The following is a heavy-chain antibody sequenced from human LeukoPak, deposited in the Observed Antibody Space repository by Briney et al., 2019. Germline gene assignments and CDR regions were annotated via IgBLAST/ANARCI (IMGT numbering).Heavy chain of an antibody. CDR3: ARDRWIVAPTKFDY. J-gene: IGHJ4*02. CDR2: ISSSGSTI. V-gene: IGHV3-48*03. CDR1: GSTFSSYE. Sequence: GGSLRLSCAASGSTFSSYEMNWVRQAPGKGLEWVSYISSSGSTIYYADSVKGRFTISRDNAKNSLYLQMNSLRAEDTAVYYCARDRWIVAPTKFDYWGQGSLVTVSS. D-gene: IGHD1-26*01.